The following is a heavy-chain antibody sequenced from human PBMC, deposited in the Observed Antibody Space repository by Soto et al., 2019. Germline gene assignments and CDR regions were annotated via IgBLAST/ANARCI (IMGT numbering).Heavy chain of an antibody. CDR3: ARNPVSHLGQQTTVTGDYYYYMDV. CDR1: GGSISSYY. D-gene: IGHD4-4*01. CDR2: IYYSGST. J-gene: IGHJ6*03. V-gene: IGHV4-59*01. Sequence: SETLSLTCTVSGGSISSYYWSWIRQPPGKGLEWIGYIYYSGSTNYNPSLKSRVTISVDTSKNQFSLKLSSVTAADTAVYYCARNPVSHLGQQTTVTGDYYYYMDVWGKGTTVTVSS.